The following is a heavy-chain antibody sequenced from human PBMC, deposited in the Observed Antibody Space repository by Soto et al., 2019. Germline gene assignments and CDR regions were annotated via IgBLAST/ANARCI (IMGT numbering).Heavy chain of an antibody. J-gene: IGHJ6*02. CDR2: IIPIFGTA. CDR1: GGTFSSYA. CDR3: AREAIYGDYADYYYYGMDD. Sequence: SVKVSCKASGGTFSSYAISWVRQAPGQGLEWMGGIIPIFGTANYAQKFQSRVTITADESTSTAYMELSSLSSEDTAVYYCAREAIYGDYADYYYYGMDDWSQGTTVTVSS. D-gene: IGHD4-17*01. V-gene: IGHV1-69*13.